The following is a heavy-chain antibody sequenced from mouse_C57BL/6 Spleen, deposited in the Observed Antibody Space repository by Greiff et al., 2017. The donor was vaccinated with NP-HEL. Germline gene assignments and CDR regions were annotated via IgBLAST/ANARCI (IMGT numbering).Heavy chain of an antibody. Sequence: EVMLVESGPGLAKPSQTLSLTCSVTGYSITSYYWNWIRKFPGNKLEYMGYISYSGSTYYNPSLKSRISITRDTSKNQYYLQLNSVTTEDTATYYCAHYYGSRGYFGYWGQGTTLTVAS. CDR2: ISYSGST. V-gene: IGHV3-8*01. CDR1: GYSITSYY. J-gene: IGHJ2*01. D-gene: IGHD1-1*01. CDR3: AHYYGSRGYFGY.